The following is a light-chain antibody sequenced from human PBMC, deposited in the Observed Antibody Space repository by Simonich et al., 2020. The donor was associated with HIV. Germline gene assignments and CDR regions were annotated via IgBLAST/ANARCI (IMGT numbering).Light chain of an antibody. CDR1: QGISSW. CDR2: AAS. CDR3: QPYNAYYT. J-gene: IGKJ2*01. V-gene: IGKV1D-16*01. Sequence: DIVMTQSPSSVSASVEDRVTINGRASQGISSWLAWYQQKTGKTPKLLIYAASSLQSVVPSRFSGSGSETEFTLTISSLQPDDFATYYCQPYNAYYTFGQGTKLEIK.